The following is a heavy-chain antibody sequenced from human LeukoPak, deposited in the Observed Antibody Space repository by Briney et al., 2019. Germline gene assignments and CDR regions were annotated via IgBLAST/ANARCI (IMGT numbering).Heavy chain of an antibody. Sequence: ASVKVSCKASGHTFTGYYMHWVRQAPGQGLECIGRINPNSGGTNYAQKFQGRVTMTRDTSISTAYMELSRLRSDDTAVYYCARVGLGIAVADIDYWGQGTLVTVSS. D-gene: IGHD6-19*01. V-gene: IGHV1-2*06. J-gene: IGHJ4*02. CDR3: ARVGLGIAVADIDY. CDR1: GHTFTGYY. CDR2: INPNSGGT.